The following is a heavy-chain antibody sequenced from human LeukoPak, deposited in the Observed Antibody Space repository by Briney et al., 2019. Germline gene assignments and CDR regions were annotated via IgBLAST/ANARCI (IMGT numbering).Heavy chain of an antibody. Sequence: ASVRVSCKASGYTFISSGISWVRQAPGQGLEWVGWISTYNGNTNYAQKFQGRVTMTADTSTSTAYMEVRSLRSDDTAVYYCARVPMGYYYMDVWGKGTTVTVSS. D-gene: IGHD3-10*01. CDR3: ARVPMGYYYMDV. CDR1: GYTFISSG. J-gene: IGHJ6*03. V-gene: IGHV1-18*04. CDR2: ISTYNGNT.